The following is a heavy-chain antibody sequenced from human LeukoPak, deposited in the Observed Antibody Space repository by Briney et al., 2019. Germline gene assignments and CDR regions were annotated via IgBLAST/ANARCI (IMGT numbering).Heavy chain of an antibody. V-gene: IGHV1-46*01. D-gene: IGHD6-13*01. CDR2: IYPRDGST. CDR3: ARDQAGFAY. Sequence: VASVKVSCKASGYTFTSNYIHWVRQAPGQGLEWMGMIYPRDGSTSYAQTFRGRVTVTRDTSTSTVHMELSGLRSKATAVYYCARDQAGFAYWGQGTLVTVSS. J-gene: IGHJ4*02. CDR1: GYTFTSNY.